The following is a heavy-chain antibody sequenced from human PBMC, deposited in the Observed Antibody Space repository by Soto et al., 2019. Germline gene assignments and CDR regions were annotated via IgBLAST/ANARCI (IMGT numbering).Heavy chain of an antibody. CDR3: VRVGLTSHSAFDY. J-gene: IGHJ4*02. CDR2: INPNSGVT. CDR1: GYTFNSYY. V-gene: IGHV1-2*02. D-gene: IGHD3-9*01. Sequence: QVQLVQSGAEVKKPGASVKVSCKASGYTFNSYYIHWVRQAPGQGLQWMGWINPNSGVTGYAQSFRARVPMTSDMSITTAYMELTRLRFADTAFYYCVRVGLTSHSAFDYWGQGTLITVSS.